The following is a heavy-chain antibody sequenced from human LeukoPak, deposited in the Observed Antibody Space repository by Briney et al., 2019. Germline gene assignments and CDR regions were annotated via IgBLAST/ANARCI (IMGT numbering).Heavy chain of an antibody. V-gene: IGHV1-46*01. CDR1: GYTFTSNY. CDR3: ARDQEGFGY. CDR2: TYPRDGST. Sequence: ASVKVSCKASGYTFTSNYIHWVRQAPGQGLEWMGMTYPRDGSTSYAQKFQGRVTVTRDTSTSTVHMELSGLRSEDTAVYYCARDQEGFGYWGQGTLVTVSS. J-gene: IGHJ4*02.